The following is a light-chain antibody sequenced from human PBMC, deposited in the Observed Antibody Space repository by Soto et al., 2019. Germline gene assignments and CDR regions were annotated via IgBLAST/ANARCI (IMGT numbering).Light chain of an antibody. CDR1: SSVVGGYDY. J-gene: IGLJ1*01. CDR3: TSYTSSSTQV. CDR2: EVT. V-gene: IGLV2-14*01. Sequence: QSALTQPASVSGSPGQSITISCTGTSSVVGGYDYVSWYQQHPGTAPRLIIFEVTNRPSGVSNRFSGSTSGNTASLTLSGLQAEHEADYSCTSYTSSSTQVFGTGTKVTVL.